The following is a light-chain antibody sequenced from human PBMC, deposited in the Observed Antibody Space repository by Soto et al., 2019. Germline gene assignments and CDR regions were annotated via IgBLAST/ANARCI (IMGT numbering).Light chain of an antibody. CDR1: SGDVDAFDY. V-gene: IGLV2-14*01. Sequence: QSVLTQPASVSGSPGQSITISCTGTSGDVDAFDYVSWYQQHPGKAPKLMIFEVSDRPSEASDRFSGSKSGSTASLTISGLQAEDEADYFCTSFTSSSTQVFGTGTKVTV. CDR3: TSFTSSSTQV. J-gene: IGLJ1*01. CDR2: EVS.